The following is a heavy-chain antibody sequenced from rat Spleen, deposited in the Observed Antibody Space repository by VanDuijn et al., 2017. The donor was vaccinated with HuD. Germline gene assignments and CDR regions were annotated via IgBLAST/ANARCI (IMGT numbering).Heavy chain of an antibody. CDR2: ISYDGRST. V-gene: IGHV5-29*01. J-gene: IGHJ3*01. D-gene: IGHD4-1*01. CDR1: GFTFSNYG. Sequence: EVQLVESGGGLVLPGRSLKLSCAASGFTFSNYGMAWVRQAPTKGLEWVATISYDGRSTYYRDSVKGRFTISRDDAKSTLYLQLDSLRSEDTATYYCARQRGGFAYWGQGTLVTVSS. CDR3: ARQRGGFAY.